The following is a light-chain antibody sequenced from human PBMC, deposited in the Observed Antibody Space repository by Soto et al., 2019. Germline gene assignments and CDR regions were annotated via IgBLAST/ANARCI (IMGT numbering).Light chain of an antibody. CDR3: SSYTGSYTQV. CDR1: SSDVGGYNY. V-gene: IGLV2-14*01. J-gene: IGLJ2*01. Sequence: QSALTQPASVSGSPGQSITISCTGTSSDVGGYNYVSWYQQHPGKAPKLMIYDVSNRPSGVSNRFSGSKSGNTASLTISGPQAEDEADYNCSSYTGSYTQVFGGGTKLTVL. CDR2: DVS.